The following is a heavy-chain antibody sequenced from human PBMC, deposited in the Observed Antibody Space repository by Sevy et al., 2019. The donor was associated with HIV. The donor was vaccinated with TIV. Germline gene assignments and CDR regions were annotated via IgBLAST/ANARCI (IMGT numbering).Heavy chain of an antibody. CDR3: ARRHVGYCSSTSCYAGDWFDP. J-gene: IGHJ5*02. D-gene: IGHD2-2*01. V-gene: IGHV4-39*01. CDR2: IYYSGRT. CDR1: GGSISSSSYY. Sequence: SETLSLTCTVSGGSISSSSYYWGWIRQPPGKGLEWIGSIYYSGRTYYNPFLKSRVTISVDTSKNQFSLKLSSVTAADTAVYYCARRHVGYCSSTSCYAGDWFDPWGQGTLVTVSS.